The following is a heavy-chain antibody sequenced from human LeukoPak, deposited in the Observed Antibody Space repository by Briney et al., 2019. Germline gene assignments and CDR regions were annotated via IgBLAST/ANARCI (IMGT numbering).Heavy chain of an antibody. D-gene: IGHD2-15*01. CDR3: AARTATPTPFDY. J-gene: IGHJ4*02. Sequence: GGSLRLSCAASGFTVSNNYMSWVRQAPGNGLEWVSVIYIGGSTYYADSVKGLFTISRDNSKNTLYLQMNNLRAEATAVYYCAARTATPTPFDYWGQGTLVTVSS. V-gene: IGHV3-66*02. CDR2: IYIGGST. CDR1: GFTVSNNY.